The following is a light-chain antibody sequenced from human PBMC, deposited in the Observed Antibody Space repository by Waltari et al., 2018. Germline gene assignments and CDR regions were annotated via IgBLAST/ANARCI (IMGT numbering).Light chain of an antibody. CDR2: GVS. CDR1: ENVPAGY. Sequence: PGERATLSCRASENVPAGYVAWYQQKPGQSPRLLMYGVSNRAAGIPDRFSGSESGTDFTLIVSRLEPEDFAVYDCHQYGSLPWTCGQGTRVDIK. J-gene: IGKJ1*01. V-gene: IGKV3-20*01. CDR3: HQYGSLPWT.